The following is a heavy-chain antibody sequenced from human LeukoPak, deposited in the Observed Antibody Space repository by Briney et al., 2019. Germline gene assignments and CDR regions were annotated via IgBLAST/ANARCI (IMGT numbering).Heavy chain of an antibody. V-gene: IGHV4-34*01. J-gene: IGHJ4*02. CDR1: GGSFSGYY. CDR2: INHSGST. D-gene: IGHD6-13*01. Sequence: SETLSLTCAVYGGSFSGYYWSWIRQPPGKGLEWIGEINHSGSTNYNPSLKSRVTVSVDTSKNQFSLKLSSVTAADTAVYYCARVGVYSSSWYDYWGQGTLVTVSS. CDR3: ARVGVYSSSWYDY.